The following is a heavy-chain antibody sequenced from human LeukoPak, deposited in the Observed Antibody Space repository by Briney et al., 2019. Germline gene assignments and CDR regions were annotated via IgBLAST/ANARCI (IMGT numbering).Heavy chain of an antibody. CDR2: VSGSGGST. J-gene: IGHJ5*02. D-gene: IGHD2-2*01. Sequence: GGSLRLSCAASGFTFSSYAKSWVRQAPGKGLEWVSAVSGSGGSTYYADSVKGRFTISRDNSKNTLYLQMNSLRAEDTAVYYCAKLVVPAAIRVAIDPWGQGTLVSVSS. CDR1: GFTFSSYA. CDR3: AKLVVPAAIRVAIDP. V-gene: IGHV3-23*01.